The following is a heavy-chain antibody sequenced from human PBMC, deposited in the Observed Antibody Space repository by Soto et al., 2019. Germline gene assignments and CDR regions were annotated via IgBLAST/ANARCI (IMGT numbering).Heavy chain of an antibody. CDR2: ISGSGGST. V-gene: IGHV3-23*01. CDR1: GFTFSSYA. D-gene: IGHD3-3*01. J-gene: IGHJ4*02. CDR3: AKNFVDLRFLEWLAFYYFDY. Sequence: PGGSLRLSCAASGFTFSSYAMSWVRQAPGKGLEWVSAISGSGGSTYYADSVKGRFTISRDNSKNTLYLQMNSLRAEDTAVYYCAKNFVDLRFLEWLAFYYFDYWGQGTLVTVSS.